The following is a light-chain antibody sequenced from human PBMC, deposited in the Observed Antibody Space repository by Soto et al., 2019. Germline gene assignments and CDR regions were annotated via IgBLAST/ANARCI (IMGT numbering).Light chain of an antibody. Sequence: QSVLKQPPSVSAAPGQKVTISCSGSSSNIGNNLVCWYQQLPGTAPKLLIYENNKRPSGIPDRFSGSKSGTPATLGITGLQTGDEADYYCGTWDSSLSEDVFGTGTKVTVL. J-gene: IGLJ1*01. CDR1: SSNIGNNL. V-gene: IGLV1-51*02. CDR3: GTWDSSLSEDV. CDR2: ENN.